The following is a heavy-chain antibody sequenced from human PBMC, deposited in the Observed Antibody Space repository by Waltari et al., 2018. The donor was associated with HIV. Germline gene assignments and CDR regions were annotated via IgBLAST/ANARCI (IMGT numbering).Heavy chain of an antibody. V-gene: IGHV1-3*01. J-gene: IGHJ4*02. CDR2: INAGNGNT. CDR1: GYTFTSYA. Sequence: QVQLVQSGAEVKKPGASVKVSCKASGYTFTSYAMHWVRQAPGQRLEWMGWINAGNGNTKYSQKFQGRVTITRDTSASTAYMELSSLRSEDTAVYYCARVGRRIFGVAPDYWGQGTLVTVSS. CDR3: ARVGRRIFGVAPDY. D-gene: IGHD3-3*01.